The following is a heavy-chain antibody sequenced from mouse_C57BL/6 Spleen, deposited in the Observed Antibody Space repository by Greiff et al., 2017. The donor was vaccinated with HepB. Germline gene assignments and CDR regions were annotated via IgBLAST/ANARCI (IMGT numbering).Heavy chain of an antibody. Sequence: QVHVKQPGAELVKPGASVKLSCKASGYTFTSYWMHWVKQRPGQGLEWIGMIHPNSGSTNYNEKFKSKATLTVDKSSSTAYMQLSSLTSEDSAVYYCARNYDYYYAMDYWGQGTSVTVSS. CDR2: IHPNSGST. V-gene: IGHV1-64*01. CDR3: ARNYDYYYAMDY. D-gene: IGHD2-4*01. J-gene: IGHJ4*01. CDR1: GYTFTSYW.